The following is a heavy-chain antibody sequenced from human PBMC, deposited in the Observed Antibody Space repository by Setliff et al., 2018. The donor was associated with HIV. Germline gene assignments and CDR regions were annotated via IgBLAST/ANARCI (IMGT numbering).Heavy chain of an antibody. D-gene: IGHD6-19*01. J-gene: IGHJ5*02. V-gene: IGHV1-24*01. CDR3: ATASSGWHWGWFDP. CDR1: GSTLTELS. CDR2: FDPEDGET. Sequence: ASVMVSCKVSGSTLTELSMHWVRQAPGKGLAWMGGFDPEDGETIYAQKFQGRVTMTEDTSTDTAYMELSSLRSEDTAVYYCATASSGWHWGWFDPWGQGTLVTVSS.